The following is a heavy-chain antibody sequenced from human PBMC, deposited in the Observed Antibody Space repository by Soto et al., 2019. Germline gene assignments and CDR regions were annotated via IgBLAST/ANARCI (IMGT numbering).Heavy chain of an antibody. D-gene: IGHD3-3*01. J-gene: IGHJ4*02. CDR1: GFSLSTSGMC. CDR3: ALHFGDDFWSGYYNRSFDY. V-gene: IGHV2-70*11. Sequence: SGPTLVNPTQTLTLTCTFSGFSLSTSGMCVSWIRQPPGKALEWLARIDWDDDKYYSTSLKTRLTISKDTSKNQVVLTMTNMDPVDTATYYCALHFGDDFWSGYYNRSFDYWGQGTLVTVSS. CDR2: IDWDDDK.